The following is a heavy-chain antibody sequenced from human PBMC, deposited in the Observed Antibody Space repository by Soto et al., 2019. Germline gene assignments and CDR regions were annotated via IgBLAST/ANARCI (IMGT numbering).Heavy chain of an antibody. CDR2: IYYSGST. D-gene: IGHD7-27*01. CDR1: GVSISSSSYF. V-gene: IGHV4-61*05. J-gene: IGHJ4*02. Sequence: SETLSLTCTVSGVSISSSSYFWSWIRQPPGKGLEWIGYIYYSGSTNYNPSLKSRVTISVDTSKNQFSLKLSSVTAADTAVYYCPRGPSGDKVDYWGQGTLVTVSS. CDR3: PRGPSGDKVDY.